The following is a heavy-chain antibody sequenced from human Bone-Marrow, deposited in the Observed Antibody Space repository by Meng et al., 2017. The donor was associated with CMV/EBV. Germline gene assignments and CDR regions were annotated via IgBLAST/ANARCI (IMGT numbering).Heavy chain of an antibody. J-gene: IGHJ4*02. CDR2: IRVISTYI. CDR1: EFTFSSYG. Sequence: GGSLRLSCAASEFTFSSYGMHWVRQAPGKGLEWVSTIRVISTYIYYADSVKGRFTISRDNAKNSLHLQMNSLRVEDTAVYYCARALGKYQTVVCPSYDYWRQGTLVTVSS. CDR3: ARALGKYQTVVCPSYDY. V-gene: IGHV3-21*01. D-gene: IGHD3-22*01.